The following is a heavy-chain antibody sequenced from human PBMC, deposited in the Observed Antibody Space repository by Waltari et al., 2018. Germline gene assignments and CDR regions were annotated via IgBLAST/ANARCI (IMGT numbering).Heavy chain of an antibody. CDR3: ARPGRVGGGSLMGLDY. J-gene: IGHJ4*02. V-gene: IGHV4-39*01. Sequence: QLQLQESGPGLVKPSETLSLTCAVSGGSLSSTSYSWVWIRQPPGKGLEWIGSFSYNGNTYYNPSLKSRVTISVDTSKNQFSLQLTSVTAADTAMYYCARPGRVGGGSLMGLDYWGQGTLVTVSS. CDR2: FSYNGNT. CDR1: GGSLSSTSYS. D-gene: IGHD2-15*01.